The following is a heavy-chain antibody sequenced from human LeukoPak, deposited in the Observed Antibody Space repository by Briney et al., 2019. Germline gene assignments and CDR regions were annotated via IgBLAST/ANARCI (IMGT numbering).Heavy chain of an antibody. CDR3: ARHVDYDILTGYLYWYFDL. V-gene: IGHV4-38-2*01. D-gene: IGHD3-9*01. Sequence: SETLSLTCSVSGFSIGTGYSWGWIRQPPGKGLEWIGTIYHRGNTYYNPSLKSRVTISVDTSKNQFSLKLSSVTAADTAVYYCARHVDYDILTGYLYWYFDLWGRGTLVTVSS. J-gene: IGHJ2*01. CDR2: IYHRGNT. CDR1: GFSIGTGYS.